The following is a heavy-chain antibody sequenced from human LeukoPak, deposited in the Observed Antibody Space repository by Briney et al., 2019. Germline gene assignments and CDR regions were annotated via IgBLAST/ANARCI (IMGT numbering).Heavy chain of an antibody. Sequence: ASVKVSCKASGYTFTDYYKHWVRQAPGHGLEWMGWVKPNSGGTNYAQKVQGRVTMTRDTSISTAYMELSRLTSDDTAVYYCARMGYSRAWSNFDYWGQGTLVTVSS. CDR2: VKPNSGGT. V-gene: IGHV1-2*02. CDR3: ARMGYSRAWSNFDY. CDR1: GYTFTDYY. J-gene: IGHJ4*02. D-gene: IGHD6-19*01.